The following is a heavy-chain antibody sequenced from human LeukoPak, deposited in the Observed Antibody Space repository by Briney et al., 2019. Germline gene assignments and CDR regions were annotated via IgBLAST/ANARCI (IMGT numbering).Heavy chain of an antibody. CDR1: GFTFSSYW. J-gene: IGHJ3*02. Sequence: PGGSLRLSCAASGFTFSSYWMHWVRQAPGKGLEWVSYISSSGSTIYYADSVKGRFTISRDNAKNSLYLQMNSLRAEDTAVYYCARGNMIDAFDIWGQGTMVTVSS. CDR2: ISSSGSTI. D-gene: IGHD3-16*01. V-gene: IGHV3-48*04. CDR3: ARGNMIDAFDI.